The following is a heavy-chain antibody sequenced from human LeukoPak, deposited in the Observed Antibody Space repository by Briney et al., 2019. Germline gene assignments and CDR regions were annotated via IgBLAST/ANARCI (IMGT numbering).Heavy chain of an antibody. V-gene: IGHV4-34*01. J-gene: IGHJ4*02. CDR2: INHSGST. CDR3: ARGLPALDY. D-gene: IGHD2-2*01. CDR1: GGSFSGYY. Sequence: SETLSLTCAVYGGSFSGYYWSWIRQPPGKGLEWIGEINHSGSTNYNPSLKSRVTISVDTSKNQICLKLSSVTAADTGVYDCARGLPALDYWGQGTLVTVSS.